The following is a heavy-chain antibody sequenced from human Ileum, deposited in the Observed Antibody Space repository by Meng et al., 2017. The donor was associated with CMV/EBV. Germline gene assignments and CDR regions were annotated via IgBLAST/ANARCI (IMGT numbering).Heavy chain of an antibody. J-gene: IGHJ4*02. CDR3: ARDPIVGADFDFDY. V-gene: IGHV1-46*01. CDR2: INPSDDYT. Sequence: ASVKVSCKASGYTFASYYVHWVRQAPGQGLEWLGLINPSDDYTEYAQKFQVRVTMTRATSTNTVYMDLSSLRSEDTAVYYCARDPIVGADFDFDYWGQGTLVTVSS. D-gene: IGHD1-26*01. CDR1: GYTFASYY.